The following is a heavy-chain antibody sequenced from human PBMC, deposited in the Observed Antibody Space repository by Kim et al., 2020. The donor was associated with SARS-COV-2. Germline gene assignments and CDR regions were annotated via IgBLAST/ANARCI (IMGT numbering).Heavy chain of an antibody. J-gene: IGHJ4*02. CDR2: GSEK. V-gene: IGHV3-7*01. Sequence: GSEKYYMDSVKGRFTITRDNAKNSLYLQMNSRRAEDTAVCYCMGGPAGDYWGQGTLVTVSS. CDR3: MGGPAGDY.